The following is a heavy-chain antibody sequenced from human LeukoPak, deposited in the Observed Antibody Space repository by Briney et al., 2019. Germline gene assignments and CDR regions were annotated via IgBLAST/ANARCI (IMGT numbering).Heavy chain of an antibody. CDR3: ARVLYYYGSGSYYRGSGWFDP. V-gene: IGHV3-11*05. D-gene: IGHD3-10*01. J-gene: IGHJ5*02. CDR1: GFTFSDYY. Sequence: GGSLRLSCAASGFTFSDYYMSWIRQAPGKGLEWVSYISSSSSYTNYADSVKGRFTISRDNAKNSLYLQMNSLRAEDTAVYYCARVLYYYGSGSYYRGSGWFDPWGQGTLVTVSP. CDR2: ISSSSSYT.